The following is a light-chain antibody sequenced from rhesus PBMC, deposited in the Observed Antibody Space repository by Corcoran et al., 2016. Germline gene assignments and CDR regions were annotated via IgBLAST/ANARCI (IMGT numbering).Light chain of an antibody. CDR3: QQYSSRPYS. V-gene: IGKV1-22*01. CDR1: QGISSW. CDR2: KAS. J-gene: IGKJ2*01. Sequence: DIQMTQSPSSLSASVGDTVTITCRASQGISSWLAWYQQKPGKAPKLLIYKASSLQSGVPSRFSGSGSGTDVTINISSLQSEDFATYYCQQYSSRPYSFGQGTKVEIK.